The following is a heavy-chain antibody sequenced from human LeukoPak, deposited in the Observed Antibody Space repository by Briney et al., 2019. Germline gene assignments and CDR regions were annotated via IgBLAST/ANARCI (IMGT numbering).Heavy chain of an antibody. CDR1: GGSISSNSYY. V-gene: IGHV4-39*07. J-gene: IGHJ5*02. CDR3: ARVINWNRGFDP. Sequence: SETLSLTCTVSGGSISSNSYYWGWLRQPPGKGLKWIGSIYYSGSTYYNPSLKSRVTISVDTSKYQFSLKLSSVTAADTAVYYCARVINWNRGFDPWGQGTLVTVSS. CDR2: IYYSGST. D-gene: IGHD1-20*01.